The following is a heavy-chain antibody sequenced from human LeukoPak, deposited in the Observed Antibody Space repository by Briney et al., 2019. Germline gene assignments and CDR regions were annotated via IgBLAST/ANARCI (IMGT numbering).Heavy chain of an antibody. Sequence: GGSLRLSCAASGFTFSSYAMYWVRQAPGKGLEWVAVISYDGSNKYYADSVKGRFTISRDNSKNTLYLQMNSLRAEDTAVYYCARARVVVAATEVDYWGQGTLVTVSS. D-gene: IGHD2-15*01. CDR2: ISYDGSNK. J-gene: IGHJ4*02. CDR3: ARARVVVAATEVDY. CDR1: GFTFSSYA. V-gene: IGHV3-30-3*01.